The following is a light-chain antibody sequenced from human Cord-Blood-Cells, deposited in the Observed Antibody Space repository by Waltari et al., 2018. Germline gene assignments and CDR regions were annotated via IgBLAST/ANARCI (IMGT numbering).Light chain of an antibody. CDR3: QQSYSTPKLLT. CDR2: AAS. Sequence: DIKLTQTPSSLSASVGDRVTLTCRASQSISRHLNWSQQKPGEAPKLLIYAASSLQSGVLSRFSGSGSGTDFTLTISSLQPEDFATDYWQQSYSTPKLLTFGGGTKVEIK. J-gene: IGKJ4*01. V-gene: IGKV1-39*01. CDR1: QSISRH.